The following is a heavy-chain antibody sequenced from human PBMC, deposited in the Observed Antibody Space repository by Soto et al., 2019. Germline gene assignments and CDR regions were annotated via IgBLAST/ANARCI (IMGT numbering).Heavy chain of an antibody. J-gene: IGHJ6*02. CDR1: GFTFSSYG. V-gene: IGHV3-30*18. CDR3: AKVGGYCTNGVCYAGDYYGMDV. D-gene: IGHD2-8*01. Sequence: HPGGSLRLSCAASGFTFSSYGMHWVRQAPGKGLEWVAVISYDGSNKYYADSVKGRFTISRDNSKNTLYLQMNSLRAEDTAVYYCAKVGGYCTNGVCYAGDYYGMDVWGQGTTVTVSS. CDR2: ISYDGSNK.